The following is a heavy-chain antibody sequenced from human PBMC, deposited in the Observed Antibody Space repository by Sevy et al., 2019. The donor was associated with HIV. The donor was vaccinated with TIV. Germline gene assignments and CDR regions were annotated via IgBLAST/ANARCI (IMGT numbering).Heavy chain of an antibody. CDR1: GFTFSSYN. J-gene: IGHJ6*02. D-gene: IGHD3-3*01. CDR2: VFSSSSYI. V-gene: IGHV3-21*01. Sequence: GESLKISCAASGFTFSSYNMNWVRQAPGKGLEWVSFVFSSSSYIYYADSVKGRFTISRDNAKNSLYLQMNSLRAEDTAVYYCARDKTILEGRYGMDVWGQGTTVTVSS. CDR3: ARDKTILEGRYGMDV.